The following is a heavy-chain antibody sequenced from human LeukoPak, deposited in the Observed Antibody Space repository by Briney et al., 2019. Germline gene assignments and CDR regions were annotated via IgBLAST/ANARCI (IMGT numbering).Heavy chain of an antibody. D-gene: IGHD6-6*01. V-gene: IGHV4-38-2*01. J-gene: IGHJ4*02. CDR3: AREYNTVWSNDY. CDR2: VYPSAGT. Sequence: PSETLSLTCVVSGYPIGSGYYWAWIRQPPGKGLEWIGNVYPSAGTYYNPSLKSRATISVDTSKNQFSLKLSSVTAADTAVYYCAREYNTVWSNDYWGQGTLVTVSS. CDR1: GYPIGSGYY.